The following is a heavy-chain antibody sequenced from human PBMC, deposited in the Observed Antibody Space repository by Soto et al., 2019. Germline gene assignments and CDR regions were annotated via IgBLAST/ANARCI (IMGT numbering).Heavy chain of an antibody. Sequence: ASVKVSCKASGGTFSSYAISWVRQAPGQGLEWMGGIIPIFGTANYAQKFQGRVTITADESTSTAYMELSSLRSEDTAVYYCARGTWDSSSWYTNYYYGMDVWGQGTTVTVSS. J-gene: IGHJ6*02. CDR2: IIPIFGTA. D-gene: IGHD6-13*01. CDR3: ARGTWDSSSWYTNYYYGMDV. CDR1: GGTFSSYA. V-gene: IGHV1-69*13.